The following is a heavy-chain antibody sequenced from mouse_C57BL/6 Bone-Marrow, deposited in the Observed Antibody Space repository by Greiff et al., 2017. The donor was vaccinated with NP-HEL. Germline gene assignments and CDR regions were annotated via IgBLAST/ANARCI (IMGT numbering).Heavy chain of an antibody. CDR2: ISGGGGNT. D-gene: IGHD1-1*01. J-gene: IGHJ2*01. CDR1: GFTFSSYT. CDR3: ERHYGSSLDY. Sequence: DVKLQESGGGLVKPGGSLKLSCAASGFTFSSYTMSWVRQTPEKRLEWVATISGGGGNTYYPDSVKGRFTISRDNAKNTLYLQMSSLRSEDTALYYGERHYGSSLDYWGQGTTLTVSS. V-gene: IGHV5-9*01.